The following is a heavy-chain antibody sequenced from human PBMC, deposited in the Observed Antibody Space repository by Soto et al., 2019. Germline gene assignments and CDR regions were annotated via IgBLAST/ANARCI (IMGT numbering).Heavy chain of an antibody. J-gene: IGHJ5*02. CDR3: ARDLTAYSGVHFGIILGGVEGAWFNP. CDR2: FQWNGVDT. D-gene: IGHD6-19*01. CDR1: GFHFDVYD. V-gene: IGHV3-20*01. Sequence: EVQLVESGGGVVRPGGSLRLSCAASGFHFDVYDMTWVRQAPGKGLEWVCGFQWNGVDTRCADSVKGRLTISRDKSNNSLCLKMSSLTADDTAFYHCARDLTAYSGVHFGIILGGVEGAWFNPLGQASPVTVSS.